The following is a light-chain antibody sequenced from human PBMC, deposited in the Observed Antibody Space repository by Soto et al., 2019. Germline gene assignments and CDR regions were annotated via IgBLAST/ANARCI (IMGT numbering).Light chain of an antibody. J-gene: IGLJ3*02. CDR2: EVN. V-gene: IGLV2-14*01. CDR1: SSDVGGYNY. Sequence: QSVLTQPASVSGSPGQSITISCAGTSSDVGGYNYVSWYQQHPGKAPKLMIYEVNYRPSGVSDRFSGSKSGNTASLTISGLQAEDEADYYCSSYTTSSTQVFGGGTKLTV. CDR3: SSYTTSSTQV.